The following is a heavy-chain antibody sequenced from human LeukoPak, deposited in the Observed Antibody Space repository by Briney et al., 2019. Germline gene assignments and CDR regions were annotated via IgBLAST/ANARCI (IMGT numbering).Heavy chain of an antibody. J-gene: IGHJ1*01. CDR2: VDHSGRT. Sequence: SETLSLTCAVYGESFSGYYWTWIRQSPGKGLEWIGEVDHSGRTNYNPSLKSRLTISVDTSKNQFSLNLNSVTAADTAVYYCARGGAARLHFQNWGQGTLVTVSP. D-gene: IGHD6-6*01. CDR3: ARGGAARLHFQN. V-gene: IGHV4-34*01. CDR1: GESFSGYY.